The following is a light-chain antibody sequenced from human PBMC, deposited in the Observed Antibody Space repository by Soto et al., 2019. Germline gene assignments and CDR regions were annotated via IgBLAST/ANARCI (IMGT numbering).Light chain of an antibody. CDR3: QQYGSTHLT. V-gene: IGKV3-20*01. CDR2: DAS. Sequence: EIVLTQSPDTLSLSPGERATLSCRASQSVRNNYLAWYQQKPGQAPRFLIYDASSRATGIPDRFSGSGSGTDFTLTISRLEPEDFAVYYCQQYGSTHLTFGGGTKV. CDR1: QSVRNNY. J-gene: IGKJ4*01.